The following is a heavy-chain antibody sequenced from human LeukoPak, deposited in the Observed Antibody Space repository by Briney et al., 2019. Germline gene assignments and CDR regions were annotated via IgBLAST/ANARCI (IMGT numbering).Heavy chain of an antibody. D-gene: IGHD6-13*01. CDR3: ARDSSSWPGYFDY. V-gene: IGHV1-69*01. J-gene: IGHJ4*02. CDR1: GGTFSSYA. Sequence: GASVKVSCKASGGTFSSYAISWVRQAPGQGLEWMGGIIPIFGTANYAQKFQGRVMITADESTSTAYMELSSLRSEDTAVYYCARDSSSWPGYFDYWGQGTLVTVSS. CDR2: IIPIFGTA.